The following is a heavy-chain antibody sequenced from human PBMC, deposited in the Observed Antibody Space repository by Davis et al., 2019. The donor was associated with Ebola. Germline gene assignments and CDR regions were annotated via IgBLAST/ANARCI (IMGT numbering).Heavy chain of an antibody. J-gene: IGHJ5*02. CDR3: ARDSPYSNHNWFDP. D-gene: IGHD4-11*01. Sequence: PGGSLRLSCAASGFTFSSYGMHWVRQAPGKGLEWVAVISYHGSNKYYADSVKGRFTISRDNSKNTLYLQMNSLRAEDTAVYYCARDSPYSNHNWFDPWGQGTLVTVSS. V-gene: IGHV3-30*03. CDR1: GFTFSSYG. CDR2: ISYHGSNK.